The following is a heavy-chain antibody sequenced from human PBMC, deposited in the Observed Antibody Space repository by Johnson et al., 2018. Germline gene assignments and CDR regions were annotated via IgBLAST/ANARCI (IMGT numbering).Heavy chain of an antibody. CDR2: ISSDGSYK. V-gene: IGHV3-30*18. CDR3: AKSYSSSSRTATYYFDF. D-gene: IGHD6-6*01. J-gene: IGHJ4*02. CDR1: GFTFSSYA. Sequence: QVQLVESGGGVVQPGRSLRLSCAASGFTFSSYAMHWVRQAPGKGLEWVALISSDGSYKDYVESVKGRFTISRDNSKNILYLQMNSLTTEDTAVYYCAKSYSSSSRTATYYFDFWGQGTLVTVSS.